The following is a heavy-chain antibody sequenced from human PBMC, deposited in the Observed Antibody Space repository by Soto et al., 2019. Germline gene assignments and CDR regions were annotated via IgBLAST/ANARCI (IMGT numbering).Heavy chain of an antibody. D-gene: IGHD3-10*01. V-gene: IGHV5-51*01. J-gene: IGHJ4*02. CDR2: IDPGDSDT. Sequence: PGESLKISCKGSGYSFISYWISWVRQMTGKGLEWMGRIDPGDSDTRYSPSFQGQVTISADKSTSTAYLQWSSLKASDTAMYYCARLSGPLWPKEMDYWGQGTLVTVSS. CDR3: ARLSGPLWPKEMDY. CDR1: GYSFISYW.